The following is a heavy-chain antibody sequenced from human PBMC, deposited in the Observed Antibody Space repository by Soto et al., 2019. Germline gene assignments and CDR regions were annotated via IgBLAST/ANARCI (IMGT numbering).Heavy chain of an antibody. V-gene: IGHV3-23*01. D-gene: IGHD1-26*01. Sequence: EVHLLESGGALVQPGGSLRLSCAASGFTFSSCAMGWVRQAPGKGLEWVSDIIDSGGSTYYADAVKGRFTISRDNSKSTLYLQMNSLRAEDTAVYYCGKGRSYYYYYGVDVWGQGTTVTGSS. CDR3: GKGRSYYYYYGVDV. CDR2: IIDSGGST. CDR1: GFTFSSCA. J-gene: IGHJ6*02.